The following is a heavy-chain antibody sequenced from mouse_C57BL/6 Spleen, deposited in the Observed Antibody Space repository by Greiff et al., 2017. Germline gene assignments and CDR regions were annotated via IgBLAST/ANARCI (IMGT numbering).Heavy chain of an antibody. CDR3: ARRGVDWAWFGY. Sequence: QVQLQQPGAELVKPGASVKMSCKASGFTFTSYWITWVKQRPGQGLEWIGDIYTGSGSTNYTEKVKSRATLTIDTTSSTAYMQLSSLTSEDSAVCYCARRGVDWAWFGYWGQGTLVTASA. CDR2: IYTGSGST. D-gene: IGHD2-4*01. CDR1: GFTFTSYW. J-gene: IGHJ3*01. V-gene: IGHV1-55*01.